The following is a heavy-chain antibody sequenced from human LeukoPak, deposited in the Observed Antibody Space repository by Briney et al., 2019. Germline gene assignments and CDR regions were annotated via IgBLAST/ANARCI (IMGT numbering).Heavy chain of an antibody. J-gene: IGHJ4*02. Sequence: PGGSLRLSCVASGFTISRYWMNWVRQTPGKGLEWIGSIYHSGSTYYNPSLKSRVTISVDTSKNQFSLKLSSVTAADTAVYYCARESTYYYGSGSYFFTYWGQGTLVTVSS. D-gene: IGHD3-10*01. CDR3: ARESTYYYGSGSYFFTY. V-gene: IGHV4-38-2*02. CDR1: GFTISRYW. CDR2: IYHSGST.